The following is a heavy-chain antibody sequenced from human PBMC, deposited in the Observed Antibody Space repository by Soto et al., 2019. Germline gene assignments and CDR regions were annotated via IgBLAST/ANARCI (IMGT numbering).Heavy chain of an antibody. Sequence: ASVKVSCKASGYKFTSYGISWVRQAPGQRLEWMGWITTYNGNTKYVQKFQGRVTMTTDTSTSTAYMELRSLTSDDTAMYYCARASRGAAAGTLNWFDPWGQGTLVTSPQ. J-gene: IGHJ5*02. CDR2: ITTYNGNT. CDR1: GYKFTSYG. CDR3: ARASRGAAAGTLNWFDP. D-gene: IGHD6-13*01. V-gene: IGHV1-18*01.